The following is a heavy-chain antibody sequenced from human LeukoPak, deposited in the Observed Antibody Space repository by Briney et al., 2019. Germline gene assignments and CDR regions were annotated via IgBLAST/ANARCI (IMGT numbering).Heavy chain of an antibody. V-gene: IGHV1-24*01. CDR3: ATSRSSGLEPTDYGMDV. D-gene: IGHD1-1*01. Sequence: AASLKVSCTVSGYTLTELSMHWGPHAPGKGLERVGGFDPEDGETIYAQKFQGRVTMTEDTSTDTAYMELSSLRSEDTAVYYCATSRSSGLEPTDYGMDVWGQGTTVTVSS. J-gene: IGHJ6*02. CDR2: FDPEDGET. CDR1: GYTLTELS.